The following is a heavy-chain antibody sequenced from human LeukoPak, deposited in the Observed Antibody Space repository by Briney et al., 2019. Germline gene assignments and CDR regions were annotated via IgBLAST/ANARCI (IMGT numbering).Heavy chain of an antibody. D-gene: IGHD3-10*01. CDR2: IYTSGST. CDR3: ARTLWFGEGFFDY. J-gene: IGHJ4*02. Sequence: TSETLSLTCTVSGGSISSGSYYWSWIRQPAGKGLEWIGRIYTSGSTNYNPSLKSRVTISVDTSKNQFSLKLSSVTAADTAVYYCARTLWFGEGFFDYWGQGTLVTVSS. V-gene: IGHV4-61*02. CDR1: GGSISSGSYY.